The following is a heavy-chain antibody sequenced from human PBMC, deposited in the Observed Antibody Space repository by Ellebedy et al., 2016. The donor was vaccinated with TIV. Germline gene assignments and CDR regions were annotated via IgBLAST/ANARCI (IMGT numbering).Heavy chain of an antibody. CDR3: AKIRSGAMVEIDAFDI. D-gene: IGHD5-18*01. Sequence: GESLKISXAASGFTFSSYAMSWVRQAPGKGLEWVSAISGSGGSTYYADSVKGRFTISRDNSKNTLYLQMNSLRAEDTAVYYCAKIRSGAMVEIDAFDIWGQGTMVTVSS. V-gene: IGHV3-23*01. CDR1: GFTFSSYA. CDR2: ISGSGGST. J-gene: IGHJ3*02.